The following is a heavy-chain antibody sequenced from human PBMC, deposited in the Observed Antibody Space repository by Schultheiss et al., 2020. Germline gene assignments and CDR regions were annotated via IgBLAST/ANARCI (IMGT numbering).Heavy chain of an antibody. V-gene: IGHV3-30*03. Sequence: GGSLRLSCAASGFTFSSYGMHWVRQAPGKGLEWVAFISYDGSNKYYADSVKGRFTISRDNSKNTLYLQMNSLRAEDTAVYYCAREGLELYADDYWGQGTLVTVSS. CDR1: GFTFSSYG. J-gene: IGHJ4*02. D-gene: IGHD1-7*01. CDR3: AREGLELYADDY. CDR2: ISYDGSNK.